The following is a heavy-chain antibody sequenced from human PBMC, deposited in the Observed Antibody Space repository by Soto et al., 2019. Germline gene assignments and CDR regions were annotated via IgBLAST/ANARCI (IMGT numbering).Heavy chain of an antibody. CDR2: IYHSGST. CDR1: GGSVSSGSYY. V-gene: IGHV4-61*01. J-gene: IGHJ5*02. Sequence: QVQLQESGPGLVKPSETLSLTCTVSGGSVSSGSYYWGWIRQPPGKGLEWIGYIYHSGSTNYNPSLKSLVPKSVDTSKNQFSLSLTSVTAADTAVYYCARLSAAWFDPWGQGTLVTVAS. D-gene: IGHD6-19*01. CDR3: ARLSAAWFDP.